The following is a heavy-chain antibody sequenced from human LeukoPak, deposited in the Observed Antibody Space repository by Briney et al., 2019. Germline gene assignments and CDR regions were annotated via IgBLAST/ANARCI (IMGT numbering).Heavy chain of an antibody. CDR3: AKVPITFGGVIVLYYFDY. CDR2: ISGSGGST. J-gene: IGHJ4*02. CDR1: GFTFSSYA. D-gene: IGHD3-16*02. V-gene: IGHV3-23*01. Sequence: PGGSLRLSCAASGFTFSSYAMSWVRQAPGKGLEWVSAISGSGGSTYYADSVKGRLTISRDNSKNTLYLQMNSLRAEDTAVYYCAKVPITFGGVIVLYYFDYWGQGTLVTVSS.